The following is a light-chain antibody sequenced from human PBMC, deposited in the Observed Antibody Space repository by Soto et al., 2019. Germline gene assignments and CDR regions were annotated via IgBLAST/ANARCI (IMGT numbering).Light chain of an antibody. CDR3: QQYYSTPYT. Sequence: DIVMTQSPDSLAVSLGERATINCKSSQSVLYTSNNKNYLAWYQQTPGQPPKLLIYWASTRDSGVPDRFSGSGSGTDFTLTISSLQAEDVAVYHCQQYYSTPYTFGQGTKLEI. J-gene: IGKJ2*01. CDR2: WAS. V-gene: IGKV4-1*01. CDR1: QSVLYTSNNKNY.